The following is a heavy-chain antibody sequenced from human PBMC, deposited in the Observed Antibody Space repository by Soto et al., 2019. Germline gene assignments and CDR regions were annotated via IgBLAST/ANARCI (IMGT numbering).Heavy chain of an antibody. Sequence: GGSLRLSCAASGFTFSSYWMHWVRQAPGKGLVWVSRINSDGSSTSYADSVKGRFTISRDNAKNTLYLQMNSLRAEDTAVYYCASFSGRTAATGRDFDYWGQGTLVTVSS. J-gene: IGHJ4*02. V-gene: IGHV3-74*01. CDR2: INSDGSST. CDR3: ASFSGRTAATGRDFDY. CDR1: GFTFSSYW. D-gene: IGHD2-15*01.